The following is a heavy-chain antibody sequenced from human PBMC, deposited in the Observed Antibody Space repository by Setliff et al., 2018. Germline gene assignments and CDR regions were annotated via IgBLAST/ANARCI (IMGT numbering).Heavy chain of an antibody. CDR1: GGSMITNDYF. Sequence: PSETLSLTCTVSGGSMITNDYFWGWIRQPPGTGLEWIGSIFYNGMAYYNPSLKSRVTMSVDTSKNQFSLNLTSVTAADTAVYYCARASVVHAIAVGYWGQGTLVTVSS. J-gene: IGHJ4*02. D-gene: IGHD2-15*01. V-gene: IGHV4-39*01. CDR2: IFYNGMA. CDR3: ARASVVHAIAVGY.